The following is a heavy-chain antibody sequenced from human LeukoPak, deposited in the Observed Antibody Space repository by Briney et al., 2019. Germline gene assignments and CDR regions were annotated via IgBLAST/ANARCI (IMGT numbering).Heavy chain of an antibody. CDR2: IYYSGST. D-gene: IGHD5-18*01. J-gene: IGHJ6*02. CDR1: GVSISSYY. V-gene: IGHV4-59*01. Sequence: PSETLSLTCTVSGVSISSYYWSWIRQPPGKGLEWIGYIYYSGSTNYNPSLKSRVTISVDTSKNQFSLKLSSVTAADTAVYYCARGYSYGSTHYYYHMDVWGQGTTVTVSS. CDR3: ARGYSYGSTHYYYHMDV.